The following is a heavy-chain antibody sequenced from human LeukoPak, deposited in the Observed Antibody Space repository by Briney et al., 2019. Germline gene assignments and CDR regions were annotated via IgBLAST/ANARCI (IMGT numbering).Heavy chain of an antibody. V-gene: IGHV3-23*01. Sequence: HPGGSLRLSCAASGFTFSNYAINWVRQGQGKGLEWVSVITGSGGYTHYADSVKGRFSISRDNTKGSLFLQLNSLRAEDTAVYYCARDLGYCTNGVCHTRLDYWGQGTLVAVSS. CDR3: ARDLGYCTNGVCHTRLDY. J-gene: IGHJ4*02. CDR1: GFTFSNYA. D-gene: IGHD2-8*01. CDR2: ITGSGGYT.